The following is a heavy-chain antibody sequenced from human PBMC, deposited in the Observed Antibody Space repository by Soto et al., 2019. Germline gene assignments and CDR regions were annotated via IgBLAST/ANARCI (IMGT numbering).Heavy chain of an antibody. D-gene: IGHD2-21*02. V-gene: IGHV1-69*01. CDR3: ARKNDRISGGNSVFYYYGMDV. Sequence: QVQLVQSGAEVKKPGSSVKVSCKASGGTFSSYAISWVRQAPGQGLEWLGGIIPIFGTANYAQKFQGRVTITADESTSTAYMELSSLRSEDTAVYYCARKNDRISGGNSVFYYYGMDVWGQGTTVTVSS. J-gene: IGHJ6*02. CDR1: GGTFSSYA. CDR2: IIPIFGTA.